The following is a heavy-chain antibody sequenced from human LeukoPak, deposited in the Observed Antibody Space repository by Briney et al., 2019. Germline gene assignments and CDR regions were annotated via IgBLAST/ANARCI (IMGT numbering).Heavy chain of an antibody. CDR2: INPSGGST. CDR3: ARSRGYSSSWYNWFDP. Sequence: ASVKVSCKASGYTFTSYYMHWVRQAPGQGLEWMGIINPSGGSTSYAQKFQGRVTMTRDMSTSTAYMELSSLRSEDTAVYYCARSRGYSSSWYNWFDPWGQGTLVTVSS. V-gene: IGHV1-46*01. CDR1: GYTFTSYY. J-gene: IGHJ5*02. D-gene: IGHD6-13*01.